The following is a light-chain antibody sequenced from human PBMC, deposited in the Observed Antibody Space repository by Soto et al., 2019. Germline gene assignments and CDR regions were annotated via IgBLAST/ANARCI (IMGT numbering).Light chain of an antibody. J-gene: IGLJ1*01. CDR3: QSYASSLSYV. Sequence: QSVLTQPPSVSGAPGQRVTISCTGSRTNIGAGYDVHWYQHLPGTAPKLLIYGNSNRPSGVPDRFSGSKSGTSASLAITGLQAEHEADYSCQSYASSLSYVFGPGTKLTVL. CDR2: GNS. V-gene: IGLV1-40*01. CDR1: RTNIGAGYD.